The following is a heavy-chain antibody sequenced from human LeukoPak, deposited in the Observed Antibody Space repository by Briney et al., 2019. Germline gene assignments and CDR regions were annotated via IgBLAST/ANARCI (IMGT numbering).Heavy chain of an antibody. D-gene: IGHD3-10*01. CDR1: GFTFSRYA. CDR2: ISGSGGRT. J-gene: IGHJ4*02. V-gene: IGHV3-23*01. CDR3: AKGGAYGPGCYFDY. Sequence: GGSLSLFCAASGFTFSRYAMSWARHAPGKGLEWLSAISGSGGRTYYADSVKGRFSISRDNSKNTLYLQMNSQRAEDTAVYYCAKGGAYGPGCYFDYWGQGTLVTVSS.